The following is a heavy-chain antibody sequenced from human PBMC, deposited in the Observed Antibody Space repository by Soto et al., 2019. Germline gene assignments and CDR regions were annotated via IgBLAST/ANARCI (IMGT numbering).Heavy chain of an antibody. CDR3: AKDTTYSSSWSTGPSYGSYDY. J-gene: IGHJ4*02. CDR2: ISGSGGST. D-gene: IGHD6-13*01. CDR1: GFTFSSYA. V-gene: IGHV3-23*01. Sequence: PGGSLRLSCAASGFTFSSYAMSWVRQAPGKGLEWVSAISGSGGSTYYADSVKGRFTISRDNSKNTLYLQMNSLRAEDTAVYYCAKDTTYSSSWSTGPSYGSYDYWGQGTLVTVSS.